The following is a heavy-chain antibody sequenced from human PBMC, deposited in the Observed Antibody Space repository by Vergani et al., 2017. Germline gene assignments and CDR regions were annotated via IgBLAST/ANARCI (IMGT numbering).Heavy chain of an antibody. CDR3: AREGMGSRNWFDP. Sequence: QVQLQESGPGLVKPSETLSLTCTVSGGSVSSGSYYWSWIRQPPGKGLEWIGYIYYSGSTNYNPSLKSRVTISVDTSKNPFSLKLSSVTAADTAVYYCAREGMGSRNWFDPWGQGTLVTVSS. V-gene: IGHV4-61*01. CDR2: IYYSGST. J-gene: IGHJ5*02. CDR1: GGSVSSGSYY. D-gene: IGHD1-26*01.